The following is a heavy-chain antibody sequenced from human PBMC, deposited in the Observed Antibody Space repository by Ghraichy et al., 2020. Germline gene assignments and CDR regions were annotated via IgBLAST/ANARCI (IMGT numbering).Heavy chain of an antibody. CDR1: GFTFNGYS. D-gene: IGHD4-23*01. CDR2: ITGSSRTK. V-gene: IGHV3-48*02. Sequence: GGSLRLSCVGSGFTFNGYSMNWVRQSPGKGLEWVSYITGSSRTKSYADSVKGRFTISRDTARNSLFLQMNSLRDEDTAVYYCARGSTVVRFYYYDGMDVWGQGTTVTVSS. CDR3: ARGSTVVRFYYYDGMDV. J-gene: IGHJ6*02.